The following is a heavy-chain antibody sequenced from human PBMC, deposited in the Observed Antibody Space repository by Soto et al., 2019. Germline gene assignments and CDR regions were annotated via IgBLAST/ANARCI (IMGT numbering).Heavy chain of an antibody. V-gene: IGHV4-31*03. J-gene: IGHJ3*02. Sequence: SETLSLTCTVSGGSISSGGYYWSWIRQHPGKGLEWIAYIHYSGNTYYNPSLKSRVTISVDTSKNQFSLKLSPVTAADTAVYYCARDLYYYDSSGPPNHAFDIWGQGTMVTVSS. CDR3: ARDLYYYDSSGPPNHAFDI. CDR2: IHYSGNT. D-gene: IGHD3-22*01. CDR1: GGSISSGGYY.